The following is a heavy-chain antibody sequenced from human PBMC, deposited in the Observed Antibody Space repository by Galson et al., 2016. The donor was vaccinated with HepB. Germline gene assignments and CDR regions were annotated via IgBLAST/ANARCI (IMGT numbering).Heavy chain of an antibody. D-gene: IGHD1-14*01. V-gene: IGHV1-18*01. Sequence: SVKVSCKASGYTFTNYGLSWVRQAPGQGLEYMGWISAYNGDTNNAQNLQGRVTMTTDTSTSTAYMELRSRRSDDTAVYYCARGAGGYFDYWGQGTLVTGAS. CDR3: ARGAGGYFDY. CDR1: GYTFTNYG. J-gene: IGHJ4*02. CDR2: ISAYNGDT.